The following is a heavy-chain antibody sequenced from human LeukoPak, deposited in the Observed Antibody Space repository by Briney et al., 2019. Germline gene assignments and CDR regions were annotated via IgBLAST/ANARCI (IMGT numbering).Heavy chain of an antibody. V-gene: IGHV4-38-2*02. D-gene: IGHD5-18*01. CDR2: IYHSGAT. CDR3: ARDHSYGNGLFDY. Sequence: SETLSLTCSVSGYSISSGYYWGWIRPPPGKGLEWIGSIYHSGATYYNPSLKSRVTISVDTSKNQFSLKLSSVTAADTAVYYCARDHSYGNGLFDYWGQGTLVTVSS. CDR1: GYSISSGYY. J-gene: IGHJ4*02.